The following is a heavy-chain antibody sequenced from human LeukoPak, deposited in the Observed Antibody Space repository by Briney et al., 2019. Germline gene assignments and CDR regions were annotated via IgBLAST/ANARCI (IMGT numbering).Heavy chain of an antibody. V-gene: IGHV1-18*01. CDR1: GYTFTSYG. J-gene: IGHJ4*02. D-gene: IGHD4-17*01. CDR2: ISAYNGNT. CDR3: ARGFTTVTTELYYFDY. Sequence: ASVKVSCKASGYTFTSYGISWVRQAPGQGLEWMGWISAYNGNTNYAQKLQGRVTMTTDTSTSTAYMELRSLRSDDTAVYYCARGFTTVTTELYYFDYWGQGTLVTVSS.